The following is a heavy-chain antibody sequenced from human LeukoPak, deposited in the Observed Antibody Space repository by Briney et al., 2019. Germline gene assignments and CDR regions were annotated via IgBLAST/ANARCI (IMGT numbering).Heavy chain of an antibody. D-gene: IGHD4-23*01. V-gene: IGHV3-74*03. J-gene: IGHJ1*01. Sequence: GGSLILSCAASGLRFSSYGMNWVRQAPGKGLVWVSGTNTDGSSTMYADSVKGRFTIARDNAKNTLYLQMNSLRAEDTAVYYCYGANAEHWGQGTLVTVSS. CDR1: GLRFSSYG. CDR3: YGANAEH. CDR2: TNTDGSST.